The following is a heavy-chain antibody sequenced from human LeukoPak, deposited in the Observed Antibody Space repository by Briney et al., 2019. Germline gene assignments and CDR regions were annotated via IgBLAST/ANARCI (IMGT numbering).Heavy chain of an antibody. V-gene: IGHV4-4*07. D-gene: IGHD4-17*01. CDR3: AREDNGDYRNWFDP. CDR2: IYATGST. CDR1: SGSISFYY. Sequence: SETLPLTCSVSSGSISFYYWSWIRQPAGKGLEGIGRIYATGSTNYNPSLTSRVTMSVDTSKNQFSLKLSSVTAADTAVYYCAREDNGDYRNWFDPWGQGTLVTVSS. J-gene: IGHJ5*02.